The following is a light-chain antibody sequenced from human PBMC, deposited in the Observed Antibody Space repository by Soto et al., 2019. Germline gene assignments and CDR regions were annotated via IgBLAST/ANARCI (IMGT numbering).Light chain of an antibody. CDR3: QTWGTGPWV. CDR1: SGHSSYA. V-gene: IGLV4-69*01. CDR2: ANSDGSH. Sequence: QSVLTQSPSASASLGASVKLTCTLSSGHSSYAIAWHQQQPEKGPRYLMKANSDGSHSKGDGIPDRFSGSSSGAERYLTISSLQSEDEADYYCQTWGTGPWVFGGGTKLTVL. J-gene: IGLJ3*02.